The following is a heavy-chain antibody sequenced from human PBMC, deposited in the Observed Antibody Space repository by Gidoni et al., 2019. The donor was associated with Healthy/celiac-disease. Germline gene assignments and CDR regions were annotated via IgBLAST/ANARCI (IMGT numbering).Heavy chain of an antibody. Sequence: EVQLLESGGGLVKPGGSLRLSWEASGCTFSSYAMSWVRQAPGKGLEWVSAISGSGGSTYYADSVKGRFTISRDNSKNTLYLQMNSLRAEDTAVYYCAKDGLYSSGYFDYWGQGTLVTVSS. CDR2: ISGSGGST. CDR3: AKDGLYSSGYFDY. D-gene: IGHD6-19*01. V-gene: IGHV3-23*01. J-gene: IGHJ4*02. CDR1: GCTFSSYA.